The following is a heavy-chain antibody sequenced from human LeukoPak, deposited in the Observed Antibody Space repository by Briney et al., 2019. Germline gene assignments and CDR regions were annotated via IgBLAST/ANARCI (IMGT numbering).Heavy chain of an antibody. CDR1: GFTFSSYW. CDR3: ARDLTFRDAFDI. J-gene: IGHJ3*02. Sequence: SGGSLRLSCAASGFTFSSYWMHWVRQAPGKGLVWVTRISTDGTYTEYADSVKGRFTISRDNSKNTLYLQMNSLRAEDTAVYYCARDLTFRDAFDIWGQGTMVTVSS. CDR2: ISTDGTYT. V-gene: IGHV3-74*03.